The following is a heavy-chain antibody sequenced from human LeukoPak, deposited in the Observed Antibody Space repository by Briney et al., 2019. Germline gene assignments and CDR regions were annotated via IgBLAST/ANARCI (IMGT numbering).Heavy chain of an antibody. V-gene: IGHV3-23*01. CDR2: ISDKGRRT. CDR1: GFTFNDYA. J-gene: IGHJ4*02. CDR3: AGHDSFIPY. Sequence: RAGGSLRLSCAAPGFTFNDYAMRWVRQAAGKGLEWVPGISDKGRRTSYTDSVKGRFPISRDESKKTVSLQMNTLRAEDTAIYLCAGHDSFIPYWGQGTLVTVS. D-gene: IGHD3-16*02.